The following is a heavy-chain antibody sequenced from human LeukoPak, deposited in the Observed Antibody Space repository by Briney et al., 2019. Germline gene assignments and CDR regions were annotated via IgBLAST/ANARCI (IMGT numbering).Heavy chain of an antibody. CDR1: GFTFSNHA. CDR3: AREANSYYDSSGYVGYNWFDP. Sequence: GGSLRLSCAASGFTFSNHAMHWVRQTPGKGLEWVAVISYDGSNKYYADSVKGRFTISRDNSKNTLYLQMNSLRAEDTAVYYCAREANSYYDSSGYVGYNWFDPWGQGTLVTVSS. V-gene: IGHV3-30-3*01. CDR2: ISYDGSNK. D-gene: IGHD3-22*01. J-gene: IGHJ5*02.